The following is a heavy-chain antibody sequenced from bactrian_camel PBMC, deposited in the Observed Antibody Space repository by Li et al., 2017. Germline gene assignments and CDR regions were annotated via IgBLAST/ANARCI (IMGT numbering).Heavy chain of an antibody. V-gene: IGHV3-3*01. CDR1: INHFIEYC. Sequence: HVQLVESGGGSVQAGGTLRLACVVSINHFIEYCMAWFRQVPGKEREGVAAIRVGDSTTYYSDSVKGRFTISQDIAKNTIYLQMNSLKPEDTGMYYCATTSACGGSWYSDSDACVRYCRDYKYFGQGTQVTVS. J-gene: IGHJ4*01. D-gene: IGHD6*01. CDR2: IRVGDSTT.